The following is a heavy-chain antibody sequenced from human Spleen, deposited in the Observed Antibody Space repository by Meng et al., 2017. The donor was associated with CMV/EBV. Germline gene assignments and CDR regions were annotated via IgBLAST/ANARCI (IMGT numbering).Heavy chain of an antibody. CDR1: RSSSYY. Sequence: RSSSYYWDWIGQPPGKELEWIGSIYYGGSIDYNPSIKSGVNISLDTSKNQFSLKLKSVTAADTAVYFCARESDYLPDPIMGATWFDPWGQGTLVTVSS. CDR2: IYYGGSI. J-gene: IGHJ5*02. D-gene: IGHD1-26*01. CDR3: ARESDYLPDPIMGATWFDP. V-gene: IGHV4-39*07.